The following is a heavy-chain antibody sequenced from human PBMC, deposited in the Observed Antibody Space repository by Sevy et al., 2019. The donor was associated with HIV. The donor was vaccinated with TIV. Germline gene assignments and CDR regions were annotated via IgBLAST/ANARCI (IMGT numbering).Heavy chain of an antibody. D-gene: IGHD3-3*01. Sequence: GGSLRLSCAASGFSLNNYNIVWLRQAPGKGLEWVSSISASTTYIYYADSVKGRFTISRDNADNSPYLQMNSLRAEDTAVYYCASYSGPFWSGYYLDYWGQGTLVTASS. J-gene: IGHJ4*02. CDR1: GFSLNNYN. CDR3: ASYSGPFWSGYYLDY. V-gene: IGHV3-21*01. CDR2: ISASTTYI.